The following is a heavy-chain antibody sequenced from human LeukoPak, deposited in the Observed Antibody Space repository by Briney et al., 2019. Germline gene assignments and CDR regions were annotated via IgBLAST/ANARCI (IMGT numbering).Heavy chain of an antibody. D-gene: IGHD2-2*01. Sequence: QTGGSLRLSCAASGFTFSSYAMSWVRQAPGKGLEWVSGISGSGGSTYYADSVKGRFTISRDNSKNTLYLQMSSLRAEDTAVYYCARHLVPTAMLTAFDIWGQGTMVTVSS. CDR1: GFTFSSYA. V-gene: IGHV3-23*01. CDR2: ISGSGGST. CDR3: ARHLVPTAMLTAFDI. J-gene: IGHJ3*02.